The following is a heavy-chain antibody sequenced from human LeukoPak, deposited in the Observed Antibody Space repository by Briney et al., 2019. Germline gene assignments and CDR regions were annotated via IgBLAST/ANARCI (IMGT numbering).Heavy chain of an antibody. Sequence: SETLSLTCTVSGYSISSGYYWGWIRQPPGKGLEWIGSIYYSGSTYYNPSLKSRVTISVDTSKNQFSLKLSSVTAADTAVYYCARESPMDVWGKGTTVTVSS. CDR1: GYSISSGYY. V-gene: IGHV4-38-2*02. CDR2: IYYSGST. CDR3: ARESPMDV. J-gene: IGHJ6*04.